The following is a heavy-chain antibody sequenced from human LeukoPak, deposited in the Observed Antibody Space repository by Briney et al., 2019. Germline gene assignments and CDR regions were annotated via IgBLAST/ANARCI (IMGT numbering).Heavy chain of an antibody. CDR1: GFTFSSYR. D-gene: IGHD4-23*01. V-gene: IGHV3-21*01. CDR3: ARDRGYGGVDY. CDR2: ISSSSSYI. Sequence: GGSLRLSCAASGFTFSSYRMNWVRQAPGKGLEWVSSISSSSSYIYYADSVKGRFTISRDNSKNTLYLQMNSLRAEDTAVYYCARDRGYGGVDYWGQGTLVTVSS. J-gene: IGHJ4*02.